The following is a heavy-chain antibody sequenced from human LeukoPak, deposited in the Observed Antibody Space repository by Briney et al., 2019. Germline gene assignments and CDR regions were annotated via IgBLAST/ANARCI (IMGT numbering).Heavy chain of an antibody. D-gene: IGHD3-22*01. Sequence: PSETLSLTCTVSGGSISSYYWSWIRQPAGKGLEWIGRIYTSGSTNYNPSLKSRVTMSVDMSKNQFSLKLSSVTAADTAVYYCAGSNLYYYERGDAFDIWGQGTMVTVSS. CDR1: GGSISSYY. V-gene: IGHV4-4*07. CDR2: IYTSGST. CDR3: AGSNLYYYERGDAFDI. J-gene: IGHJ3*02.